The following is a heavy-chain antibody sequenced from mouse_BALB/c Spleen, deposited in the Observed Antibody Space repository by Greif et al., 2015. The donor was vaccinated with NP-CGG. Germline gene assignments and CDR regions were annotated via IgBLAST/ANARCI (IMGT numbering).Heavy chain of an antibody. CDR1: GYTFTSYW. D-gene: IGHD3-1*01. CDR3: GGWKLGCGDGMAY. V-gene: IGHV1S41*01. J-gene: IGHJ3*01. Sequence: DLVKPGASVKLSCKASGYTFTSYWIKWIKQRPGQGLEWIGRIAPGSGSTYYNEMFKGKATLTADTSSSTAYVQLSSLSSEDSAVYFCGGWKLGCGDGMAYWGQGTLVTVSA. CDR2: IAPGSGST.